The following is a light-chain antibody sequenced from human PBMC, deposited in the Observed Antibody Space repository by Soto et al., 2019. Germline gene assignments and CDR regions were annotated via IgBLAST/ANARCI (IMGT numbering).Light chain of an antibody. CDR1: SSDVGGYNY. V-gene: IGLV2-14*01. J-gene: IGLJ2*01. CDR3: SSYTSSTTVV. Sequence: QSALTQPASVSGSPGQSITISCTGNSSDVGGYNYVSWYQQHPGKAPKLMIYDVSNRPSGVSNRCSGSKSGNTASLTISGLEAEDEADYCCSSYTSSTTVVFGGGTKLTVL. CDR2: DVS.